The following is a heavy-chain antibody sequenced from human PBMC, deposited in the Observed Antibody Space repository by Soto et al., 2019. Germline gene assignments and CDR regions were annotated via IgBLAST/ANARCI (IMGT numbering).Heavy chain of an antibody. Sequence: LTCTVSVGSISSYCWSWIRQPPGKGLEWIGYIYYSGSTNYNPSLKSRVTISVDTSKNQFSLKLSSVTAADTAVYYCATGYDSSGQSLDYWGKGTLVTVSS. CDR1: VGSISSYC. D-gene: IGHD3-22*01. CDR3: ATGYDSSGQSLDY. J-gene: IGHJ4*02. CDR2: IYYSGST. V-gene: IGHV4-59*01.